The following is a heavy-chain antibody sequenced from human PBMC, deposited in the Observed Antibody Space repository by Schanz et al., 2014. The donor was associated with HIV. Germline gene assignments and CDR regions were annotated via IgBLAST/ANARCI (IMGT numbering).Heavy chain of an antibody. J-gene: IGHJ4*02. Sequence: EVQLVESGGGLVQPGRSLRLSCAASGFTFDDYAMYWVRQAPGKGLEWVSGINWNSGRIGYADSVKGRFTISRDNSKNTLYLQMNSLRGEDTAVYYCARSEWVDQKWGQGTLVTVSS. V-gene: IGHV3-9*01. CDR3: ARSEWVDQK. CDR1: GFTFDDYA. D-gene: IGHD6-19*01. CDR2: INWNSGRI.